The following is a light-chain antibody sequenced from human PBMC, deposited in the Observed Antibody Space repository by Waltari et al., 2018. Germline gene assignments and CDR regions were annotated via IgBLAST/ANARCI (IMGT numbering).Light chain of an antibody. CDR1: QAISSY. V-gene: IGKV1-9*01. CDR2: GAS. Sequence: DIQLIQSPSFLSASVGQRITITCRASQAISSYLAWYQQKPGRAPKVLISGASSLQSGVTSRFSGSGSGTEFNLTISSLQPEDSATYYCQQVKSYPLTFGGGTKVEIK. CDR3: QQVKSYPLT. J-gene: IGKJ4*01.